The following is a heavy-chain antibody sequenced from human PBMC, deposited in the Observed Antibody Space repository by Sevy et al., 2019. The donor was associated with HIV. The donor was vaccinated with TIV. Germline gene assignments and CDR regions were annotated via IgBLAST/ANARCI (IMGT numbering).Heavy chain of an antibody. CDR1: GFDFNHHW. CDR2: IKQDGSET. CDR3: ARLPTGLQSFNYLLSTYFDS. J-gene: IGHJ4*02. Sequence: GGCLRLYCAASGFDFNHHWMSWARQAPQKGLECVANIKQDGSETYYVDSLEGRFTISRDNAKNSLSLQINYLRAEDTAVYYCARLPTGLQSFNYLLSTYFDSWGQGALVTVSS. D-gene: IGHD3-9*01. V-gene: IGHV3-7*03.